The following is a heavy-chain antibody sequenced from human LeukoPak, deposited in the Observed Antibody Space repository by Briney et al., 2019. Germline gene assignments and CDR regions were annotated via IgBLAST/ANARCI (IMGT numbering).Heavy chain of an antibody. Sequence: GGSLRLSCAASGFTFSSYAMSWVRQAPGKGLVWVSHINSDGSNTGYGDSVKGRFTISRDTAKNTLYLQMDSLRAEDTAVYYCVRQDIGSYLGGYWGQGTLVTVSS. D-gene: IGHD1-26*01. CDR3: VRQDIGSYLGGY. J-gene: IGHJ4*02. V-gene: IGHV3-74*01. CDR2: INSDGSNT. CDR1: GFTFSSYA.